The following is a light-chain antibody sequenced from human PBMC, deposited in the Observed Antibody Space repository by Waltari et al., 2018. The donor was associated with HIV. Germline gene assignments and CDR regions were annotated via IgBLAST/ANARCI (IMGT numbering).Light chain of an antibody. Sequence: SFELTQPPSVSVSPGQTASITCSGDRLGTTYSSWYQQRPGQSPVLVIYQTTKRPSGIPERISGSRSGNTATLTISGTQDVDEADYYCQAWDSSTGWVFGGGTKLTVL. CDR3: QAWDSSTGWV. CDR2: QTT. V-gene: IGLV3-1*01. CDR1: RLGTTY. J-gene: IGLJ3*02.